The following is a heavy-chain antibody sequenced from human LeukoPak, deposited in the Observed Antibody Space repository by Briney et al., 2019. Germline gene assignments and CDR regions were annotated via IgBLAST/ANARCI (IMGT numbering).Heavy chain of an antibody. CDR1: GGSIGNYY. J-gene: IGHJ6*02. V-gene: IGHV4-59*01. CDR2: TSYSGNT. Sequence: SETLSLTCIVSGGSIGNYYWNWIRQPPGKGLKWIGYTSYSGNTIYNPSLKSRVTISIDPFKNQLSLKVTSVTAADTAVYYCARDHGYFGMDVWGQGTTVTISS. CDR3: ARDHGYFGMDV.